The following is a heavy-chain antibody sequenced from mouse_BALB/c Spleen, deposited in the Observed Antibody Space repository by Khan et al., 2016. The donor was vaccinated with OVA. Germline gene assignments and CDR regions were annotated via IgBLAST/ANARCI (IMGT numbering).Heavy chain of an antibody. D-gene: IGHD6-1*01. CDR3: TVAYWFVY. CDR2: ISSGGTT. CDR1: GFTFSNYA. J-gene: IGHJ3*01. Sequence: EVKLVESGGGLVKPGGSLKVSCAASGFTFSNYAMSWVRQTPEKRLEWVASISSGGTTYYPDSAKGRFTISRDNARNILYLQMSSLRSEDTAMYSCTVAYWFVYWGQGTLVTVSA. V-gene: IGHV5-6-5*01.